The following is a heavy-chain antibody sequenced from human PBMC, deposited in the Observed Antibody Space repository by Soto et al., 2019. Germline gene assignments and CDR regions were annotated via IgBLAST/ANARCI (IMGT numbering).Heavy chain of an antibody. CDR1: GGSISSSSYY. J-gene: IGHJ4*02. V-gene: IGHV4-39*01. Sequence: SETLSLTCTVSGGSISSSSYYWGWIRQPPGKGLEWIGSIYYSGSTYYNPSLKSRVTISVDTSKNQFSLKLSSVTAADTAVYYCARLNYYDSSGYYYAPRYYFDYWAQGTLVPVSS. CDR3: ARLNYYDSSGYYYAPRYYFDY. CDR2: IYYSGST. D-gene: IGHD3-22*01.